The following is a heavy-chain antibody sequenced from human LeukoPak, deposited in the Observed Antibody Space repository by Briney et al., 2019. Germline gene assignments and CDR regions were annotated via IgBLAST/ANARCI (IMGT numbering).Heavy chain of an antibody. CDR3: ARVNEDTAMVRYPYYYYYMDV. D-gene: IGHD5-18*01. CDR1: EFIFSDYD. CDR2: IYYSGST. J-gene: IGHJ6*03. V-gene: IGHV4-38-2*01. Sequence: GSLRLSCDASEFIFSDYDMNWVRQPPGKGLEWIGSIYYSGSTYYNPSLKSRVTISVDTSKNQFSLKLSSVTAADTAVYYCARVNEDTAMVRYPYYYYYMDVWGKGTTVTVSS.